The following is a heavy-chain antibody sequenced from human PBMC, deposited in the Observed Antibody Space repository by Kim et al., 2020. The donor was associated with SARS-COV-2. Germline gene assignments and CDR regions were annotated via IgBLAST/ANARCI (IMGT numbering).Heavy chain of an antibody. V-gene: IGHV5-51*01. CDR3: ARHMFSRKSGNYVTFDY. J-gene: IGHJ4*02. CDR1: GYIFTNYW. D-gene: IGHD1-26*01. CDR2: IYPGDSDT. Sequence: GESLKISCKGSGYIFTNYWIGWVRQMPGKGLEWMGIIYPGDSDTRYSPSFQGQVTISVDKFISTAYLQWSSLKASDTAMYYCARHMFSRKSGNYVTFDYWGQGTLVTVSS.